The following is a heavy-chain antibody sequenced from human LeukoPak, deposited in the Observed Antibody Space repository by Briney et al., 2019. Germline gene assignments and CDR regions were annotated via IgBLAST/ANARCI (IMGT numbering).Heavy chain of an antibody. V-gene: IGHV4-4*07. J-gene: IGHJ4*02. CDR3: ARDRWDDISNWSGSFDF. Sequence: PSETLSLTCTVSGGSVSSYFWSWIRQPARKGLEWIGRVSANGNTNYNPSLMSRVTMSVDTSKNQFSLKVNSVTAADTAVYYCARDRWDDISNWSGSFDFWGQGTLVTVSS. CDR2: VSANGNT. D-gene: IGHD6-13*01. CDR1: GGSVSSYF.